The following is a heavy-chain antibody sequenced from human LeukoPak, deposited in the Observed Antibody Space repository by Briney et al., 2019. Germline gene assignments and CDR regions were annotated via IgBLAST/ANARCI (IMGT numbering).Heavy chain of an antibody. CDR1: GFTFSSYS. Sequence: GGSLRLSCAASGFTFSSYSMNWVRQAPGKGLEWVSYISSSSSTIYYADSVKCRFTISRDNSRNTLYLQMNSLRAEDTAVYYCANAGRDSTSTISCGMDVWGQGTTVTVSS. D-gene: IGHD6-13*01. V-gene: IGHV3-48*01. J-gene: IGHJ6*02. CDR2: ISSSSSTI. CDR3: ANAGRDSTSTISCGMDV.